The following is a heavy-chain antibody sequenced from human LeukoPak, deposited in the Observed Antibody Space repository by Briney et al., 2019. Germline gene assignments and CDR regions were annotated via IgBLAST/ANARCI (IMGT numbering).Heavy chain of an antibody. D-gene: IGHD3-22*01. CDR1: GYTFTSYG. V-gene: IGHV1-18*01. CDR3: ARDIREGGDYYDSSGYYIPLDY. J-gene: IGHJ4*02. CDR2: ISAYNGNT. Sequence: ASVKVSCKASGYTFTSYGISWVRQAPGQGLEWMGWISAYNGNTNYAQKVQGRVTMTTDTSTSTAYMELRSLRSDDTAVYYCARDIREGGDYYDSSGYYIPLDYWGQGTLVTVSS.